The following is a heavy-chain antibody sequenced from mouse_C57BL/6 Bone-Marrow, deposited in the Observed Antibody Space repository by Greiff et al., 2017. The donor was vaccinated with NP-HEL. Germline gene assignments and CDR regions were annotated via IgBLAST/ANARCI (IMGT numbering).Heavy chain of an antibody. Sequence: VQLQQSGAELARPGASVKLSCKASGYTFTSYGISWVKQRTGQGLEWIGESYPRSGNTYYNEKFKGKATLTADKSSSTAYMELRSLTSEDSAVYFCARWFYGKGGYFDVWGTGTTVTVSS. CDR3: ARWFYGKGGYFDV. V-gene: IGHV1-81*01. CDR1: GYTFTSYG. CDR2: SYPRSGNT. D-gene: IGHD2-1*01. J-gene: IGHJ1*03.